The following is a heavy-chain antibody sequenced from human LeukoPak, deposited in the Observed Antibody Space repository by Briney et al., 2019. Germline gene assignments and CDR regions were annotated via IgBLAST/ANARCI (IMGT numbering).Heavy chain of an antibody. V-gene: IGHV5-51*01. J-gene: IGHJ4*02. CDR2: IHPGDSDT. CDR1: GYSFTSYW. CDR3: ARGYESSGYYFDY. D-gene: IGHD3-22*01. Sequence: GESLKISCKGSGYSFTSYWIGWVRQMPGKGLEWMGIIHPGDSDTRYSPSFQGQVTISADKSISTAYLQWSSLKAPDTAMYYCARGYESSGYYFDYWGQGTLVTVSS.